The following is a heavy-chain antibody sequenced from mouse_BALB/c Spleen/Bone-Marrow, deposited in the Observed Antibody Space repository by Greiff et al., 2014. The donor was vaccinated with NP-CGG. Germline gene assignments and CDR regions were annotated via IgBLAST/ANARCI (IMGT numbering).Heavy chain of an antibody. J-gene: IGHJ2*01. CDR3: ARTGTKDYFDY. CDR1: GFSLTSYG. Sequence: VMLVESGPGLVAPSQSLSITCTVSGFSLTSYGVHWVRQPPGKGLEWLGVKWAGGTTSYNSALTSRLSISRDNSKSQVFLKMNSLQTDDTAIYYCARTGTKDYFDYWGQGTTLTVSS. D-gene: IGHD4-1*01. CDR2: KWAGGTT. V-gene: IGHV2-9*02.